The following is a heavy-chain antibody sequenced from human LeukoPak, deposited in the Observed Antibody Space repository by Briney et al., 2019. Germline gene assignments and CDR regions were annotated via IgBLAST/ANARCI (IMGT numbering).Heavy chain of an antibody. CDR3: ARTPPFYYDSSGYLLDY. V-gene: IGHV3-33*01. Sequence: GRSLRLSCAASGFTFSSYGMPWVRQAPGKGLEWVAVIWYDGSNKYYADSVKGRFTISRDNSKNTLYLQMNSLRAEDTAVYYCARTPPFYYDSSGYLLDYWGQGTLVTVSS. CDR2: IWYDGSNK. CDR1: GFTFSSYG. J-gene: IGHJ4*02. D-gene: IGHD3-22*01.